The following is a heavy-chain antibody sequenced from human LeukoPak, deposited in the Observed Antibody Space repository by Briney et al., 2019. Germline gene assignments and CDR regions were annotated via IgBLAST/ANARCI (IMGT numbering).Heavy chain of an antibody. V-gene: IGHV1-2*02. J-gene: IGHJ4*02. CDR1: GYSFTGYH. CDR3: AGDTGRDGYSFDY. Sequence: ASVKVSCKASGYSFTGYHMHWVRQAPGQGLEWMGWIDPNSGGTNFVQKFQGRVTMTRDTSISTAYMELSRLRSDDTAVYYCAGDTGRDGYSFDYWGQGTLVTVSS. D-gene: IGHD5-24*01. CDR2: IDPNSGGT.